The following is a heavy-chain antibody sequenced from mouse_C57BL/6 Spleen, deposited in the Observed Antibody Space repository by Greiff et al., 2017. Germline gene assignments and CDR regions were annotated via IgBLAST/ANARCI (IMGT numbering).Heavy chain of an antibody. D-gene: IGHD1-1*01. Sequence: QVQLQQPGAELVKPGASVKMSCKASGYTFTSYWITWVKQRPGQGLEWIGDIYPGSGSTHYNEKFKSKATLTVDTSSSTAYMQPSSLTSEDSTVYYCAREIYDYGTSYPWYFDVWGTSPTVTFSS. CDR3: AREIYDYGTSYPWYFDV. V-gene: IGHV1-55*01. CDR2: IYPGSGST. J-gene: IGHJ1*03. CDR1: GYTFTSYW.